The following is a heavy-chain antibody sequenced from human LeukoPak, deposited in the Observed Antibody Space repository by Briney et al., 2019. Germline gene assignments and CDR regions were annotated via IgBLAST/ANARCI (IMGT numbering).Heavy chain of an antibody. Sequence: GASVTVSCKASGYSFTTYDINWVRQATGQGLEWMGWMNPNSGNTGYAQRFQGGVTMTRDTSISTAYMELNSLTSEDTAVYYCAKNVRDTGTFDYWGQGTLVTVSS. CDR1: GYSFTTYD. V-gene: IGHV1-8*01. J-gene: IGHJ4*02. D-gene: IGHD5-18*01. CDR3: AKNVRDTGTFDY. CDR2: MNPNSGNT.